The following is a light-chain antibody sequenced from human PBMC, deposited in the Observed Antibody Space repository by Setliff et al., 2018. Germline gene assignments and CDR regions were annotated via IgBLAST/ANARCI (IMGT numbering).Light chain of an antibody. CDR3: NSYTSSSTLV. Sequence: QSVLTQPPSASGSPGQSVTISCTGTSSDVGGYDYVSWYQQHPSKAPKLILYEVTKRPSGVPDRFSGSKSGNTASLTVSGLQAEDEADYFCNSYTSSSTLVFGGGTKVTVL. CDR2: EVT. J-gene: IGLJ3*02. V-gene: IGLV2-8*01. CDR1: SSDVGGYDY.